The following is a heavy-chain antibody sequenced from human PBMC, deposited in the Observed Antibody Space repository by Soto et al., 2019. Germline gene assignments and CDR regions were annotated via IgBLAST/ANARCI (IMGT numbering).Heavy chain of an antibody. Sequence: QVQVVESGGGVVPPGRSLRLSCAASGFTFSSYGMHWVRQAPGKGLEWVAVISYDGSNNYYADSVKGRFTISRGNSKNTLYLQIDSLRDEDTAVYYGAKDHSSSWPYYYCLDVWGQGTTVTVSS. CDR1: GFTFSSYG. V-gene: IGHV3-30*18. J-gene: IGHJ6*02. CDR2: ISYDGSNN. D-gene: IGHD6-13*01. CDR3: AKDHSSSWPYYYCLDV.